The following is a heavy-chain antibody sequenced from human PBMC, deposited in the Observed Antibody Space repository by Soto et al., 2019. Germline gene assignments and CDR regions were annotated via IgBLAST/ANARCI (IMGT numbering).Heavy chain of an antibody. J-gene: IGHJ5*02. D-gene: IGHD3-3*02. CDR3: AREGRLAVPIFNNWFDP. CDR1: GDLLSHNSAA. V-gene: IGHV6-1*01. CDR2: TYYRSKWFN. Sequence: ENLSLTDALSGDLLSHNSAAWNSITQSPSRGLEWLGRTYYRSKWFNNYALSVKGRITINPDTSKNQFSLQLNSVTPEDTAVYYCAREGRLAVPIFNNWFDPWGQGTPVTVSS.